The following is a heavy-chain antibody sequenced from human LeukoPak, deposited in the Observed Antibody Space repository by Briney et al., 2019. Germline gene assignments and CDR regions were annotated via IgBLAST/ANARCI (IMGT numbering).Heavy chain of an antibody. D-gene: IGHD4-23*01. Sequence: GGSLRLSCAASGFTFSSYGMHWVRQAPGKGLEWVSYISISGSTIYYADSVKGRFTISRDNAKNSLYLQMNSLRAEDTAVYYCARDYGGSSPFDYWGQGTLVTVSS. CDR3: ARDYGGSSPFDY. CDR2: ISISGSTI. J-gene: IGHJ4*02. V-gene: IGHV3-48*03. CDR1: GFTFSSYG.